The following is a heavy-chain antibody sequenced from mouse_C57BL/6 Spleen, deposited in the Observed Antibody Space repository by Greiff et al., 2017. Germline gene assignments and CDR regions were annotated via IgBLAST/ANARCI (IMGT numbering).Heavy chain of an antibody. CDR2: LDPETGGT. Sequence: VQLQQSGAELVRPGASVTLSCKASGYTFTDYEMHWVKQTPVHGLEWIGALDPETGGTAYNQKFKGKAILTVDKSSSTAYMELCSLTSEDSAVXYCTLDSSGYVGYAMDYWGQGTSVTVSS. CDR1: GYTFTDYE. CDR3: TLDSSGYVGYAMDY. J-gene: IGHJ4*01. V-gene: IGHV1-15*01. D-gene: IGHD3-2*02.